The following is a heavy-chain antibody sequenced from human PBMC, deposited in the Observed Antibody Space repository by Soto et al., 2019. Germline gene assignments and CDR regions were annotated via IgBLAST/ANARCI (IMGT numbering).Heavy chain of an antibody. J-gene: IGHJ4*02. CDR1: GFTFSSNA. CDR3: AKGWVSGSSPY. V-gene: IGHV3-23*01. CDR2: ISGSAGVT. D-gene: IGHD2-15*01. Sequence: PGGSLRLSCTASGFTFSSNAMSWVRQAPGKGLEWVSSISGSAGVTYYADSVKGRFTISRDNSKNALYLQMNSLRAEDTALYYCAKGWVSGSSPYWGQGTLVTVSS.